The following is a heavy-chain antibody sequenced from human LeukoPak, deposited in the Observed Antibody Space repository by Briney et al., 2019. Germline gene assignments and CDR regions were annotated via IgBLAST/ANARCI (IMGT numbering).Heavy chain of an antibody. CDR2: INSDGTST. D-gene: IGHD6-19*01. J-gene: IGHJ3*02. Sequence: PGGSLRLSCAASGFIVSNNFMSWVRQAPGKGLVWVSRINSDGTSTSYADSVKGRFTISRDNAKNTLYLQMNSLRAEDTAVYYCAREFRHWLVDDAFDIWGQGTMVTVSS. CDR3: AREFRHWLVDDAFDI. V-gene: IGHV3-74*01. CDR1: GFIVSNNF.